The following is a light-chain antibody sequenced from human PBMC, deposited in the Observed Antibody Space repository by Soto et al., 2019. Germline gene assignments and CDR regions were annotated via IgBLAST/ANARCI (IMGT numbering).Light chain of an antibody. CDR3: QQYGSSPRT. J-gene: IGKJ1*01. V-gene: IGKV3-20*01. Sequence: EIVLMQSPGTLSLSPGERATLSCRASQSVSGTYLAWYRQKPGQSPSLLIYGVSSRATGIPDRFSGSGSGTDFTLTISRLEPEDFAVYYCQQYGSSPRTFGQGTKVEIK. CDR2: GVS. CDR1: QSVSGTY.